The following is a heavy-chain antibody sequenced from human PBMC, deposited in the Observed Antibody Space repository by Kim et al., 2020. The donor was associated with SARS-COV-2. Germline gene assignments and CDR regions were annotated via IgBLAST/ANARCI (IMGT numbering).Heavy chain of an antibody. CDR2: ISAYNGNT. J-gene: IGHJ5*02. D-gene: IGHD6-13*01. CDR3: ARGGYVEQQLVLWFDP. CDR1: GYTFTSYG. Sequence: ASVKVSCKASGYTFTSYGISWVRQAPGQGLEWMGWISAYNGNTNYAQKLQGRVTMTTDTSTSTAYMELRSLRSDDTAVYYCARGGYVEQQLVLWFDPWGQGTLVTVSS. V-gene: IGHV1-18*04.